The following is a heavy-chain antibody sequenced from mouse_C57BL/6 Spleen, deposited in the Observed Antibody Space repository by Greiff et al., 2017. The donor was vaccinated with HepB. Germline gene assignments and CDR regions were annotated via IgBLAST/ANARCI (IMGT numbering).Heavy chain of an antibody. CDR3: ARRGALYYFDY. V-gene: IGHV1-19*01. J-gene: IGHJ2*01. CDR1: GYTFTDYY. CDR2: INPYNGGT. Sequence: EVQLQESGPVLVKPGASVKMSCKASGYTFTDYYMNWVKQSHGKSLEWIGVINPYNGGTSYNQKFKGKATLTVDKYTSTAYMELNSLTSEDAAVYYCARRGALYYFDYWGQGTTLTVSS.